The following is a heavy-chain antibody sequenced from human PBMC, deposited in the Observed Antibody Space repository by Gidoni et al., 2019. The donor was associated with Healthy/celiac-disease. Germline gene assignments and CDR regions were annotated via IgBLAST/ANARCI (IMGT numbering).Heavy chain of an antibody. V-gene: IGHV3-23*01. CDR3: AKGMTGYPVWFDP. CDR2: SSGSGGST. D-gene: IGHD3-9*01. CDR1: GFTFRSYA. J-gene: IGHJ5*02. Sequence: EVQLLESGGGLVQPGGSLSLSCAASGFTFRSYAMSWARQAPGKGLEWVSASSGSGGSTYYADSVKGRFTISRDNSKNTLYLQMNSLRAEDTAVYYCAKGMTGYPVWFDPWGQGTLVTVSS.